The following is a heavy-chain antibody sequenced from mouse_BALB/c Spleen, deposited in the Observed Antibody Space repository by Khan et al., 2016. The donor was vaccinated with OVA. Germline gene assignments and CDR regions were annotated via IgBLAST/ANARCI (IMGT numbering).Heavy chain of an antibody. Sequence: VQLVETGGGLVRPGNSLKLSCVTSGFTFSYYRMHWLRQFPGKRLEWIAVITVKSDNSGANYAESVKGRFTISRDDSKSSCYLQMNRLREEDTATYYCSRGGYYYGTPFDYWGQGTTLTGSS. CDR1: GFTFSYYR. V-gene: IGHV13-2*02. D-gene: IGHD1-1*01. CDR3: SRGGYYYGTPFDY. J-gene: IGHJ2*01. CDR2: ITVKSDNSGA.